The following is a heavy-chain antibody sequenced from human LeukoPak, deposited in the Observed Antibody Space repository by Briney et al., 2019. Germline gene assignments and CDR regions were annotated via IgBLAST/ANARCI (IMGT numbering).Heavy chain of an antibody. CDR3: ARVYQLLCDY. D-gene: IGHD2-2*01. CDR1: GFTFSSYA. J-gene: IGHJ4*02. Sequence: GRSLRLSCAASGFTFSSYAMHWVRQAPGKGLEWVAVISYDGSSKYYADSVKGRFTISRDNSKNTLYLQMNSLRAEDTAVYYCARVYQLLCDYWGQGTLVTVSS. V-gene: IGHV3-30*04. CDR2: ISYDGSSK.